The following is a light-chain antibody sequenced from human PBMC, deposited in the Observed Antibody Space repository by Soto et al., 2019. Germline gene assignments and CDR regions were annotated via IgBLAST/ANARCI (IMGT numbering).Light chain of an antibody. CDR3: MQGTHWPPIT. CDR1: QSLVYSDGNTY. V-gene: IGKV2-30*01. CDR2: KVS. Sequence: DVVMTQSPISLPVTLGQPASISCRSSQSLVYSDGNTYLNWFQQRPGQSPRRLIYKVSNRDSGVPDRVSGSGSGTDFTLKISRVEAEDVGVYYCMQGTHWPPITFGQGTRLEIK. J-gene: IGKJ5*01.